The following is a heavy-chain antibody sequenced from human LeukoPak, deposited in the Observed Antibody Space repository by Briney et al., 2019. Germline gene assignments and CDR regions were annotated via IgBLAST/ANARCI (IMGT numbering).Heavy chain of an antibody. Sequence: AGGSLRLSCAASGFTFSSYAMSWVRQAPGKGLEWVSAISGSGGSTYYADSVKGRFTISRDNSKNTLYLQMNSLRAEDTAVYYCAKDLPAAPYYYYYGMDVWGQGTTVTVSS. CDR1: GFTFSSYA. CDR3: AKDLPAAPYYYYYGMDV. CDR2: ISGSGGST. V-gene: IGHV3-23*01. D-gene: IGHD2-2*01. J-gene: IGHJ6*02.